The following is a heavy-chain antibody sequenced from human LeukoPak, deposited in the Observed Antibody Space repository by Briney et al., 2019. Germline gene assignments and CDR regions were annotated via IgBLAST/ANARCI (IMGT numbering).Heavy chain of an antibody. Sequence: GRSLRLSCAASGFTFSSYGVHWVRQAPGKGLEWVSSITSGSSKKYYADSVKGRFTISRDNAKNSLYLQMNSLRAEDTAAYYCARELRYFAWLLGGDWFDPWGQGTLVTVSS. J-gene: IGHJ5*02. V-gene: IGHV3-21*01. CDR3: ARELRYFAWLLGGDWFDP. D-gene: IGHD3-9*01. CDR2: ITSGSSKK. CDR1: GFTFSSYG.